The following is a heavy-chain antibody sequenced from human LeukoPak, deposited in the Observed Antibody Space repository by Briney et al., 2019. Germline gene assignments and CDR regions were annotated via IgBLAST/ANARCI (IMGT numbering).Heavy chain of an antibody. CDR1: GDSFTSVTDY. Sequence: SSETLSLTCTVSGDSFTSVTDYWAWIRQPPGKGLEWIATGDYSGGTYYNPSLESRVAISADMSKNQISLQLTSVTGADTAVYYCAGERGEEYSSGWYKTNFFYNWGQGIRVTVSS. CDR3: AGERGEEYSSGWYKTNFFYN. V-gene: IGHV4-39*07. D-gene: IGHD6-19*01. CDR2: GDYSGGT. J-gene: IGHJ4*02.